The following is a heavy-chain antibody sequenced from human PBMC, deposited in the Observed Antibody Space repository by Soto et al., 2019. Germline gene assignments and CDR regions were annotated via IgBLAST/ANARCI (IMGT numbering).Heavy chain of an antibody. CDR2: ISSSSSTI. D-gene: IGHD2-21*01. J-gene: IGHJ6*03. CDR3: ALGGDYYYYMDV. CDR1: GFTFSSYS. V-gene: IGHV3-48*01. Sequence: EVQLVESGGGLVQPGGSLRLSCAASGFTFSSYSMNWVRQAPGKGLEWVSYISSSSSTIYYADSVKGRFTISRDNAKNSLYLQMNSLRAEDTAVYYCALGGDYYYYMDVWGIGTTVTVSS.